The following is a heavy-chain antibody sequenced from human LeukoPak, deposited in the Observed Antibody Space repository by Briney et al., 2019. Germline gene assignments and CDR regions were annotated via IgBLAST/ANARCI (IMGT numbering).Heavy chain of an antibody. J-gene: IGHJ4*02. Sequence: GGSLRLSCAASGFAVSNNYMSWVRQAPGKGLEWVSSISSGGSYIYYADSVKGRFTISRDNAKNSLYLQMNSLRAEDTAVYYCAREGGLSFWGQGTLVTVSS. CDR1: GFAVSNNY. CDR2: ISSGGSYI. D-gene: IGHD2-15*01. V-gene: IGHV3-21*01. CDR3: AREGGLSF.